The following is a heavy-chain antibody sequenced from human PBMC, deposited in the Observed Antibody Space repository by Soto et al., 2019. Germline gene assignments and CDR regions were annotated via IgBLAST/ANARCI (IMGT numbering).Heavy chain of an antibody. Sequence: EVQLVESGGGLVQPEGSLRLSCAASGVTVSSNYMSWVRQAPGKGLEWVSVIYSGGSTYYADSVKGRFTISRDNSKNTLYLQMNSLRAEDTAVYYCARHGYNYGGGYFDYWGQGTLVTGSS. V-gene: IGHV3-66*04. CDR3: ARHGYNYGGGYFDY. CDR2: IYSGGST. J-gene: IGHJ4*02. D-gene: IGHD5-18*01. CDR1: GVTVSSNY.